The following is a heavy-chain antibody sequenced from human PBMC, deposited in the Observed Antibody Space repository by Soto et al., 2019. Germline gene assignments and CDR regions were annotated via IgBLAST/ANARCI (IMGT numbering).Heavy chain of an antibody. Sequence: QVQLVESGGGVVQPGRSLRLSCAASGFTFSSYGMHWVRQAPGKGLEWVAVIWYDGSNKYYADYVKGRFTISRDNSKNTLYLQMNSLRAEDTAVYYCARDVPYYYDSSGYYLPDYWGQGTLVTFSS. D-gene: IGHD3-22*01. CDR2: IWYDGSNK. CDR1: GFTFSSYG. CDR3: ARDVPYYYDSSGYYLPDY. J-gene: IGHJ4*02. V-gene: IGHV3-33*01.